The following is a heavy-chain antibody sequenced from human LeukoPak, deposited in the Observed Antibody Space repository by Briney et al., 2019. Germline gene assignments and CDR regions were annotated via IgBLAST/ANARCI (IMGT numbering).Heavy chain of an antibody. Sequence: GGSLRLSCAASGFTFSSYAMHWVRQAPGKGLEWVAVISYDGSNKYYADSVKGRFTISRDNSKNTLYLQMNSLRAEDTAVYYCARDFTIVVVGPYYYYYYYGMDVWGQGTTVTVSS. CDR1: GFTFSSYA. CDR2: ISYDGSNK. D-gene: IGHD3-22*01. V-gene: IGHV3-30*04. J-gene: IGHJ6*02. CDR3: ARDFTIVVVGPYYYYYYYGMDV.